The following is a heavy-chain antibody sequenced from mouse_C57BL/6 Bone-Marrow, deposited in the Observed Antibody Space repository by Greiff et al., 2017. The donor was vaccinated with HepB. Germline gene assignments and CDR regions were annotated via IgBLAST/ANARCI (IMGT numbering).Heavy chain of an antibody. CDR3: ARWALIWLRRAYFDY. V-gene: IGHV1-72*01. Sequence: VQLQQPGAELVKPGASVKLSCKASGYTFTSYWMHWVKQRPGRGLEWIGRIDPNSGGTKYNEKFKSKATLTVDKPSSTAYMQLSSLTSEDSAVYYCARWALIWLRRAYFDYWGQGTTLTVSS. CDR1: GYTFTSYW. J-gene: IGHJ2*01. D-gene: IGHD2-9*01. CDR2: IDPNSGGT.